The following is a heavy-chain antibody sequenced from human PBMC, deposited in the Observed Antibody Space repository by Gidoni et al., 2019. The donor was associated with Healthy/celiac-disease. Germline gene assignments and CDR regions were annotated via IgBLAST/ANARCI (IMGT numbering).Heavy chain of an antibody. CDR1: GGSFSGYY. CDR3: ARVATSDAFDI. J-gene: IGHJ3*02. CDR2: INHSGST. V-gene: IGHV4-34*01. Sequence: QVQLQQWGAGLLKPSETLSLTCAVYGGSFSGYYWSWIRQPPGKGLEWIGEINHSGSTNYNPSLKSRVTISVDTSKNQFSLKLSSVTAADTAVYYCARVATSDAFDIWGQGTMVTVSS.